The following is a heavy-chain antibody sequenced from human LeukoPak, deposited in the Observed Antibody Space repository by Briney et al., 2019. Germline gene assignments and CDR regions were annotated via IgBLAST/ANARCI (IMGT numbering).Heavy chain of an antibody. D-gene: IGHD2-15*01. J-gene: IGHJ4*02. CDR1: GGSISSGGYY. CDR3: ARSSSCSGGSCYSPFDY. V-gene: IGHV4-31*03. Sequence: PSETLSFTCTVSGGSISSGGYYWSWIRQHPGKGLEWIGYIYYSGSTYYNPSLKSRVTISVDTSKNQFSLKLSSVTAADTAVYYCARSSSCSGGSCYSPFDYWGQGTLVTVSS. CDR2: IYYSGST.